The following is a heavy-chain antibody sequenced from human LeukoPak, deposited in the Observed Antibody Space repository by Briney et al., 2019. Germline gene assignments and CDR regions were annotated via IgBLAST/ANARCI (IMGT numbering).Heavy chain of an antibody. V-gene: IGHV4-59*01. D-gene: IGHD3-22*01. Sequence: SETLSLTCTVSGGSISSYYWSWIRQPPGKGLEWIGYIYYSGSTDYSPSLKSRVTISVDTSKNQFSLKLSSVTAADTAVYYCARTSYYYDSSGYSIPLYYFDYWGQGTLVTVSS. J-gene: IGHJ4*02. CDR2: IYYSGST. CDR3: ARTSYYYDSSGYSIPLYYFDY. CDR1: GGSISSYY.